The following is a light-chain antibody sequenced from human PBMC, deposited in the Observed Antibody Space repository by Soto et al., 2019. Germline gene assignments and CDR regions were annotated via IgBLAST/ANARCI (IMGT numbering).Light chain of an antibody. Sequence: ETVMTQSPATLSVSPGEGATLSCRADQSVGTLLAWYQQNPGRAPRLLIYGASTRAAGIPDRFRGSGSGTEFTLTIGSLQSEDFATYYCQQYYRWPITFGQGTRLEIK. CDR2: GAS. V-gene: IGKV3-15*01. CDR1: QSVGTL. J-gene: IGKJ5*01. CDR3: QQYYRWPIT.